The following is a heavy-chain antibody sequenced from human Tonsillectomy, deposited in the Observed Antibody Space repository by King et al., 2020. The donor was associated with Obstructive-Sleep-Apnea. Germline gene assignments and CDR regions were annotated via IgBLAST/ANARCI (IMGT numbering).Heavy chain of an antibody. CDR3: TTDPGDYPDY. D-gene: IGHD4-17*01. V-gene: IGHV3-15*01. CDR2: IKSKVVGGTT. Sequence: VQLVESGGGLVKPGESLRLSCAASGLTFANAWMSWVRQTSGKGLEWVGRIKSKVVGGTTDYAAPVTGRFTIFSDDLRNTLYLQMNSLMIEDSAVYYCTTDPGDYPDYWGQGTLVTVSS. CDR1: GLTFANAW. J-gene: IGHJ4*02.